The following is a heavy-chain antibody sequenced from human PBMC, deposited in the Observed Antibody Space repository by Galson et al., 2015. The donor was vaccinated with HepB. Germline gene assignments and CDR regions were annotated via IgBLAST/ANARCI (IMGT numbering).Heavy chain of an antibody. D-gene: IGHD6-19*01. CDR1: GYTFTSYG. CDR2: ISAYNGNT. CDR3: ARGELWRWLVLSRVLANYGMDV. Sequence: SVKVSCKASGYTFTSYGISWVRQAPGQGLEWMGWISAYNGNTNYAQKLQGRVTMTTDTSTSTAYMELRSLRSDDTAVYYCARGELWRWLVLSRVLANYGMDVWGQGTTVTVSS. V-gene: IGHV1-18*04. J-gene: IGHJ6*02.